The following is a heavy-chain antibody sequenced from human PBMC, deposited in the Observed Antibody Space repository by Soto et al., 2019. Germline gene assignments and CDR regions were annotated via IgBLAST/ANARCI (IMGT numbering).Heavy chain of an antibody. J-gene: IGHJ2*01. Sequence: EVQLVESGGGLVQPGGSLRLSCAASGFTFTTYWMKWVRQAPGKGLEWVADIKQGGSEKYYVDSVKCRFTISRDNAKNSLYLQMNRLRADGTAVYYCAIGGWGRYIDLWGSGTLVTISS. CDR3: AIGGWGRYIDL. V-gene: IGHV3-7*05. D-gene: IGHD7-27*01. CDR1: GFTFTTYW. CDR2: IKQGGSEK.